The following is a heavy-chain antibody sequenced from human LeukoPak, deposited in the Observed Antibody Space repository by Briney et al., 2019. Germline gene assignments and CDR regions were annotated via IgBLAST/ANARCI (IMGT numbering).Heavy chain of an antibody. CDR3: ARGGRSYYYMDV. CDR2: FYYSGST. V-gene: IGHV4-59*01. CDR1: GASISSYY. Sequence: SETLSLTCTVSGASISSYYWSWIRQPPGKGLEWIGYFYYSGSTNYNPSLKSRVTISVDTSKNQFSLKLSSVAAADTAVYYCARGGRSYYYMDVWGKGTTVTVSS. J-gene: IGHJ6*03.